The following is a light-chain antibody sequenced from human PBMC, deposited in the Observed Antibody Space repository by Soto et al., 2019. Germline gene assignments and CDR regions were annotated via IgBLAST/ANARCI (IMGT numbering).Light chain of an antibody. V-gene: IGKV1-33*01. CDR1: QDISNY. CDR3: QQSDILPIT. J-gene: IGKJ5*01. Sequence: DIQMTQSPSSLSASVGDRVTITCQASQDISNYLNWYRQKPGKAPKLLIYAASSLETGVPSRFSGSVSGTDFTFTISSLQPEDIATYYCQQSDILPITFGQGTRLEIK. CDR2: AAS.